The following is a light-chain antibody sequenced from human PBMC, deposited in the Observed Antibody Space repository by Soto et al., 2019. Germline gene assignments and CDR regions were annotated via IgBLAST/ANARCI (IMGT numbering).Light chain of an antibody. J-gene: IGLJ1*01. CDR2: EGH. CDR3: CLYRGATTCV. CDR1: SGFVGGFSL. Sequence: QSALAQPASVSGSPGQTITISCTGTSGFVGGFSLVSWYQQHPGKAPKVMISEGHRRPSGVPDRFSGSTSVNSASLTIPGLQAEAEAYYYCCLYRGATTCVFGTGTKLTVL. V-gene: IGLV2-23*01.